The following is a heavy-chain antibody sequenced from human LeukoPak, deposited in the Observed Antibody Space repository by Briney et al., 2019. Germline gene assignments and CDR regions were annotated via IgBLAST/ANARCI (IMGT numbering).Heavy chain of an antibody. V-gene: IGHV4-4*09. CDR1: GGSISSYY. D-gene: IGHD2-15*01. Sequence: SETLSLACTVSGGSISSYYWSWIRQPPGKGLEWIGYIYTSGSTNYNPSLKSRVTISVDTSKNQFSLKLSSVTAADTAVYYCTRRPLGYCSGGSCYPDAFDIWGQGTMVTVSS. CDR3: TRRPLGYCSGGSCYPDAFDI. CDR2: IYTSGST. J-gene: IGHJ3*02.